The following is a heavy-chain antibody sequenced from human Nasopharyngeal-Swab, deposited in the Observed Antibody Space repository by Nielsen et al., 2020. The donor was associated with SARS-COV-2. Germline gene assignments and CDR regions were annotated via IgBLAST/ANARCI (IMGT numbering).Heavy chain of an antibody. CDR2: MFYIGTT. V-gene: IGHV4-39*01. Sequence: SETLSSPGSVLGGPTGGSTYSGAWIRQPPGKGLGGMGGMFYIGTTNFNPSLMSRVTISIDMSKNQFSLKLSSVTAADTAVYYCATQWGYCRSTSCEGGFDPWGQGTLVTVSS. CDR1: GGPTGGSTYS. J-gene: IGHJ5*02. CDR3: ATQWGYCRSTSCEGGFDP. D-gene: IGHD2-2*01.